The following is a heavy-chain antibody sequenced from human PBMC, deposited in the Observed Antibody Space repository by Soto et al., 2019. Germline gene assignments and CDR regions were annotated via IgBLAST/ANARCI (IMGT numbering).Heavy chain of an antibody. CDR1: GGTFSSYA. CDR2: IIPIFGTA. CDR3: AREPGHYYDSSGSGAFDI. D-gene: IGHD3-22*01. V-gene: IGHV1-69*01. Sequence: QVQLVQSGAEVKKPGSSVKVSCKASGGTFSSYAISWVRQAPGQGLEWMAGIIPIFGTANYAQKFQGRVTITADEFTSTACMELSSLRSEDTAVYYCAREPGHYYDSSGSGAFDIWGQGTMVTVSS. J-gene: IGHJ3*02.